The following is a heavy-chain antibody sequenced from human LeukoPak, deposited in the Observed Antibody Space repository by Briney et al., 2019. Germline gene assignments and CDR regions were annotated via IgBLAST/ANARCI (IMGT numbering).Heavy chain of an antibody. CDR3: ARTTLRYFDPLDY. CDR1: GYTFTGYY. Sequence: ASVKVSCKASGYTFTGYYMHWVRQAPGQGLEWMGWINPNSGGTNYAQKFQGWVTMTRDTSISTAHMELSRLRSDDTAVYYCARTTLRYFDPLDYWGQGTLVTVSS. V-gene: IGHV1-2*04. J-gene: IGHJ4*02. D-gene: IGHD3-9*01. CDR2: INPNSGGT.